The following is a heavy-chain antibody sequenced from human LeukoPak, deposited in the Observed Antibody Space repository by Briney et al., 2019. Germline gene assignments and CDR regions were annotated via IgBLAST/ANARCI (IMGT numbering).Heavy chain of an antibody. J-gene: IGHJ4*02. D-gene: IGHD2-2*03. Sequence: GGTLRLSCSASGFTFTTYGMNWVRQAPGKGLEWVSGICCSGTRTYYADSVKGRFTISRDNSKNTLYLQMNSLRDEDTAVYYCAKDSHWILFDDWGQGTLVTVSS. CDR2: ICCSGTRT. CDR1: GFTFTTYG. CDR3: AKDSHWILFDD. V-gene: IGHV3-23*01.